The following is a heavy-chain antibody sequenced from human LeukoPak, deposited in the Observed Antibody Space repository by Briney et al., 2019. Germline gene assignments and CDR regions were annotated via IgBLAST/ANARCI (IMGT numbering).Heavy chain of an antibody. D-gene: IGHD6-13*01. Sequence: SETLSLTCAVSGASISSSYWWSWVRQPPGKGLEWIGEINHSGSTNYNPSLKSRVTISVDTSKNQFSLKLSSVTAADTAVYYCATMRTAAGTPPFDYWGQGTLVTVSS. CDR2: INHSGST. J-gene: IGHJ4*02. CDR1: GASISSSYW. V-gene: IGHV4-4*02. CDR3: ATMRTAAGTPPFDY.